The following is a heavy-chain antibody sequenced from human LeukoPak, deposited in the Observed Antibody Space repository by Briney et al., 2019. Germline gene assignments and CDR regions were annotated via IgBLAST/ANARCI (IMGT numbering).Heavy chain of an antibody. J-gene: IGHJ4*02. CDR3: ARDSSAYGGNLDY. D-gene: IGHD4-23*01. CDR1: GGTFSSYA. CDR2: IIPIFGTA. Sequence: SVKVSCKASGGTFSSYAISWVRQAPGQGLEWMGGIIPIFGTANYAQKFQGRVTITADESTSTAYMELSSLRSEDTAVYYRARDSSAYGGNLDYWGQGTLVTVSS. V-gene: IGHV1-69*13.